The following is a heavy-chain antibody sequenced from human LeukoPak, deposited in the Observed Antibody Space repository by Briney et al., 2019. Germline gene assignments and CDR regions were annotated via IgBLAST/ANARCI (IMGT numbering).Heavy chain of an antibody. CDR1: GGSISSSYYC. V-gene: IGHV4-39*01. CDR3: ARYCTSTSCFLPYYYGLDV. D-gene: IGHD2-2*01. CDR2: MYYSGST. J-gene: IGHJ6*02. Sequence: SETLSLTCNVSGGSISSSYYCWGWIRQPPGKGLEWIGSMYYSGSTYYNPSLKSRLTISVDTSKNQFSLKLSSVTAADTAVYYCARYCTSTSCFLPYYYGLDVWGQGTTVTVSS.